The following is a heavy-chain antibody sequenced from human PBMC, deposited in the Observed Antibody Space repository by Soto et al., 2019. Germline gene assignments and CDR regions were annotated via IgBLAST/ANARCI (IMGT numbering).Heavy chain of an antibody. Sequence: QVQLVQSGAEVKKPGASVKVSCKASGYTFTSYGISWVRQAPGQGLEWMGWISAYNGNTNYAQKLQGRVTMTTDTSTSTASMELRSLRSDDTAVYYCARSGFATVVTPYGYFDLWGRGTLVTVSS. CDR3: ARSGFATVVTPYGYFDL. CDR2: ISAYNGNT. J-gene: IGHJ2*01. CDR1: GYTFTSYG. D-gene: IGHD4-17*01. V-gene: IGHV1-18*01.